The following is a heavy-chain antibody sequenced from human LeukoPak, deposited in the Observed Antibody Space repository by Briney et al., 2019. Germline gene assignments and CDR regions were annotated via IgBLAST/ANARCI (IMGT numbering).Heavy chain of an antibody. J-gene: IGHJ4*02. D-gene: IGHD3-3*01. V-gene: IGHV4-4*07. Sequence: SETLSLTCTVYGGSISSYYWSWIRQPAGKGLQWIGRIYSSGSTNYNPSLKSRVTMSVDTSKNQFSLRLSSVTAADTAVYYCARDLGFWSGPDYWGQGTLVTVSS. CDR2: IYSSGST. CDR3: ARDLGFWSGPDY. CDR1: GGSISSYY.